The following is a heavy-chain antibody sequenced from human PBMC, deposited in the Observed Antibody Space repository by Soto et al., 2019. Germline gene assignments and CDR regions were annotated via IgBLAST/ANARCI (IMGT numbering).Heavy chain of an antibody. CDR2: INHSGST. CDR3: ARSPYCSGGSCYSWGIDY. CDR1: GGSFSGYY. Sequence: PSETLSLTCAVYGGSFSGYYWSWIRQPPGKGPEWIGEINHSGSTNYNPSLKSRVTISVDTSKNQFSLKLSSVTAADTAVYYCARSPYCSGGSCYSWGIDYWGQGTLVTVSS. D-gene: IGHD2-15*01. J-gene: IGHJ4*02. V-gene: IGHV4-34*01.